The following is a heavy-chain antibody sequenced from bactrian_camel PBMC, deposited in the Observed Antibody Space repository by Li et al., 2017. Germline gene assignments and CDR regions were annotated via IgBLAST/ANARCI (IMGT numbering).Heavy chain of an antibody. J-gene: IGHJ4*01. CDR3: AASGSLSWGNLQYWLLREVTYTY. Sequence: HVQLVESGGGSVQPGGSLRLSCAASGFTFSSYWMYWVRQSPGKGLEWVSSIASGGGISITWYADSVKGRFTISRDNAKNTPYLQMNSLKPEDTAMYYCAASGSLSWGNLQYWLLREVTYTYWGQGTQVTVS. CDR1: GFTFSSYW. CDR2: IASGGGISIT. D-gene: IGHD1*01. V-gene: IGHV3S26*01.